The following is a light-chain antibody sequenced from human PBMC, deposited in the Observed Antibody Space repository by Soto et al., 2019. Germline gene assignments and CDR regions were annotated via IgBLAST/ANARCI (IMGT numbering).Light chain of an antibody. CDR1: QDISNY. CDR3: QQYENLPT. Sequence: DIQMTQSPSSLSASIGDRVTITCQAGQDISNYLNWYQQKPGKAPKLLIHGASNVETGVPSRFSGSGFGTEFTFTISSLQPEDIATYYCQQYENLPTFGQGTRLEIK. J-gene: IGKJ5*01. CDR2: GAS. V-gene: IGKV1-33*01.